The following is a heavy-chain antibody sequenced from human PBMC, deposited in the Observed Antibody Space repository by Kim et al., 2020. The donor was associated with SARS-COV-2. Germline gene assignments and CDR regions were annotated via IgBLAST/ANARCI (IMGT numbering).Heavy chain of an antibody. CDR2: INAGNGNT. CDR3: ARVTRQWLVRDAFDI. CDR1: GYTFTSYA. D-gene: IGHD6-19*01. J-gene: IGHJ3*02. V-gene: IGHV1-3*01. Sequence: ASVKVSCKASGYTFTSYAMHWVRQAPGQRLEWMGWINAGNGNTKYSQKFQGRVTITRDTSASTAYMELSSLRSEDTAVYYCARVTRQWLVRDAFDIWGQGTMVTVSS.